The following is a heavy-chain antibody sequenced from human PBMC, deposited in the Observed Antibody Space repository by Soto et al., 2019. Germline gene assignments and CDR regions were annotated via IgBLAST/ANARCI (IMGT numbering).Heavy chain of an antibody. CDR2: ISYDGSNK. J-gene: IGHJ6*02. CDR3: AKELAAAGTFSYYGMDV. D-gene: IGHD6-13*01. CDR1: GFTFSSYG. Sequence: GGSLRLSCAASGFTFSSYGMHWVRQAPGKGLEWVAVISYDGSNKYYADSVKGRFTISRDNSENTLYLQMNSLRAEDTAVYYCAKELAAAGTFSYYGMDVWGQGTTVTVSS. V-gene: IGHV3-30*18.